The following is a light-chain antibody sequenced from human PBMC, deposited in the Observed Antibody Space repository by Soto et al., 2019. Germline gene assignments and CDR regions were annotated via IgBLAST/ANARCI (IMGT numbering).Light chain of an antibody. J-gene: IGKJ2*01. CDR2: KAS. CDR3: QQYYSYSSMYT. CDR1: QSVSSW. Sequence: DIQMTQSPSTRSASVGDRVTITGRASQSVSSWLAWYQQRPGKAPQLLIYKASSLQSGVPSRFSGSGSGTEFTLTISSLHPDDFATYYCQQYYSYSSMYTFGQGTRLEIK. V-gene: IGKV1-5*03.